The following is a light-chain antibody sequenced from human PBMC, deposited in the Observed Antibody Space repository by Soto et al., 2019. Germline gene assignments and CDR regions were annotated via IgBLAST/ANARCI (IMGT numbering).Light chain of an antibody. J-gene: IGKJ2*01. Sequence: EIVMTQSPATLSVSPGERATLSCRASQSVSSNLAWYQQKPGQAPRLLIYGASTRATGIPARFSGSGSGTESTLTISGLQSEDFAVYYCQQYNNWPPYTFGQGTKLEIK. CDR1: QSVSSN. CDR3: QQYNNWPPYT. V-gene: IGKV3-15*01. CDR2: GAS.